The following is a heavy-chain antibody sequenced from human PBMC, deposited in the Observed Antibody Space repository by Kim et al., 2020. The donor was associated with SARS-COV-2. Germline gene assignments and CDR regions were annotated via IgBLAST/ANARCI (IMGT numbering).Heavy chain of an antibody. CDR3: ARDLGYCSSTSCRKVPSPRHWYFDL. CDR1: GYTFTGYY. Sequence: ASVKVSCKASGYTFTGYYMHWVRQAPGQGLEWMGRINPNSGGTNYAQKFQGRVTMTRDTSISTAYMELSRLRSDDTAVYYCARDLGYCSSTSCRKVPSPRHWYFDLWGRGTLVTVSS. J-gene: IGHJ2*01. CDR2: INPNSGGT. V-gene: IGHV1-2*06. D-gene: IGHD2-2*01.